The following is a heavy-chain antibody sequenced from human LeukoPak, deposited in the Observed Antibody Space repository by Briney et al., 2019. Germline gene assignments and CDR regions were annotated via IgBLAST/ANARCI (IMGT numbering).Heavy chain of an antibody. CDR3: AREKGTMIRAMAFEM. V-gene: IGHV3-30*02. Sequence: GSLRLSCAASGFTFSSYGMHWVRQAPGKGLEWVAFIRYDGSNKYYADSVKGRFTISRDNSKNTLYLQMNSLRAEDTAVYYCAREKGTMIRAMAFEMWGQGTMVTVSS. J-gene: IGHJ3*02. D-gene: IGHD3-10*01. CDR1: GFTFSSYG. CDR2: IRYDGSNK.